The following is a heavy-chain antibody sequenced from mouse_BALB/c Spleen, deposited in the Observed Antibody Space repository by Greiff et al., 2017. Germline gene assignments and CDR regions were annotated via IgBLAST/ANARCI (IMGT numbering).Heavy chain of an antibody. CDR3: AREGTTVVDDY. V-gene: IGHV1-14*01. CDR1: GYTFTSYV. Sequence: VQLQQSGPELVKPGASVKMSCKASGYTFTSYVMHWVKQKPGQGLEWIGYINPYNDGTKYNEKFKGKATLTSDKSSSTAYMELSSLTSEDSAVYYCAREGTTVVDDYWGQGTTLTVSS. D-gene: IGHD1-1*01. J-gene: IGHJ2*01. CDR2: INPYNDGT.